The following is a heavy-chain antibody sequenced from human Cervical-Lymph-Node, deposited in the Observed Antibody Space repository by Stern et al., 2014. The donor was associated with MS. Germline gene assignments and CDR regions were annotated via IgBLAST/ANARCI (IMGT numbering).Heavy chain of an antibody. V-gene: IGHV2-70*01. J-gene: IGHJ3*02. CDR3: ARSAMVRGIQPDAFDI. CDR1: GFSLSTSGMC. D-gene: IGHD3-10*01. CDR2: IDWDDDK. Sequence: QVTLRESGPALVKPTQTLTLTCTFSGFSLSTSGMCVSWIRQPPGKALEWLALIDWDDDKYYSTSLKTRLTISKDTSKNQVVLTMTNMDPVDTATYYCARSAMVRGIQPDAFDIWGQGTMVTVSS.